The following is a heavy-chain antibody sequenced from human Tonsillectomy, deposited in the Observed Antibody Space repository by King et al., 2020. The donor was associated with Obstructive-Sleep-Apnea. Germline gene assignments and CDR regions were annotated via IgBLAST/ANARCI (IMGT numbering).Heavy chain of an antibody. CDR3: ATRSPFSGGIFDS. V-gene: IGHV3-15*01. CDR1: GLCFTKTG. Sequence: VQLVESGGGRLKPGWSIRPSCAASGLCFTKTGMSWVRQVQGKGLEWVVRIRSKPDSGTTYSVAPVHGRFNISRDDSKNTLFLQMNSLKTEDTAVYYCATRSPFSGGIFDSWGQGTLVTVSS. CDR2: IRSKPDSGTT. D-gene: IGHD1-26*01. J-gene: IGHJ4*02.